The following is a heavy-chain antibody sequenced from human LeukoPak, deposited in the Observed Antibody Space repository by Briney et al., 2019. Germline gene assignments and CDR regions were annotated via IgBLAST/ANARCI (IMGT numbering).Heavy chain of an antibody. V-gene: IGHV1-8*01. CDR3: ARVDTNDYGDYDFDY. CDR1: GYTFTRYD. Sequence: ASVKVSCKASGYTFTRYDINWVGQATGQGREWMGWMNPNSGNTGYAQKFQGRVTMTRNTSISTAYMELSSLRSEDTAVYYCARVDTNDYGDYDFDYWGQGTLVTVSS. CDR2: MNPNSGNT. J-gene: IGHJ4*02. D-gene: IGHD4-17*01.